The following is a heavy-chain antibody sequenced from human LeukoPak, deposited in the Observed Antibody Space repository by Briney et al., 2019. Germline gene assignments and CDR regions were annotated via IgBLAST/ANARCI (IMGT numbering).Heavy chain of an antibody. CDR1: GGSISSYY. J-gene: IGHJ3*02. CDR3: AGERRITTIPLRAFDI. Sequence: SETLSLTCTVSGGSISSYYWSWIRQPPGKGLEWIGYIYYSGSTNYNPSLKSRVTISVDTSKNQFSLKLSSVTAADTAVYYCAGERRITTIPLRAFDIWGQGTMVTVSS. CDR2: IYYSGST. D-gene: IGHD3-22*01. V-gene: IGHV4-59*12.